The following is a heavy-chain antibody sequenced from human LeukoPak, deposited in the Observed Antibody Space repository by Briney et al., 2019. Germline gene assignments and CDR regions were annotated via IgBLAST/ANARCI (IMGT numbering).Heavy chain of an antibody. CDR3: ASGRSAAAGYGMDV. V-gene: IGHV4-34*01. Sequence: SETLSLTCAVYGGSFSDYYWSWIRQSPGKGLEWIGEINHSGSTNYNPALKSRVSISVDTSKNQFSLKLSSVTAADTAVYYCASGRSAAAGYGMDVWGQGTTVIVSS. D-gene: IGHD6-13*01. CDR1: GGSFSDYY. J-gene: IGHJ6*02. CDR2: INHSGST.